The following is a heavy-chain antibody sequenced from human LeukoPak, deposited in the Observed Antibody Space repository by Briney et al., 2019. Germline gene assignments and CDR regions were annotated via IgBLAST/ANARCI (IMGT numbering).Heavy chain of an antibody. CDR2: FDPEDGET. Sequence: ASVKVSCKVSGYTLTELSMHWVRQAPGKGLEWMGGFDPEDGETIYAQRFQGRVTMTEDTSTDTAYMELSSLRSEDTAVYYCATVPWELPIHDAFDIWGQGTMVTVS. CDR1: GYTLTELS. D-gene: IGHD1-26*01. J-gene: IGHJ3*02. CDR3: ATVPWELPIHDAFDI. V-gene: IGHV1-24*01.